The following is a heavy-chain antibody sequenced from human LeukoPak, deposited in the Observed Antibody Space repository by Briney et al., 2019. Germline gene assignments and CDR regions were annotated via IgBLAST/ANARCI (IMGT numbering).Heavy chain of an antibody. V-gene: IGHV3-7*02. CDR2: IRKDGSEK. D-gene: IGHD1-26*01. CDR3: ARLMGERSLFDY. CDR1: GFTFEIYW. J-gene: IGHJ4*02. Sequence: GGSLRLSCAASGFTFEIYWMSWVRQAPGKGLEWVANIRKDGSEKYYVDSVKGRFSISRDNAKNSVYLQMNSLRAEDTAVYYCARLMGERSLFDYWGQGVLVTVSS.